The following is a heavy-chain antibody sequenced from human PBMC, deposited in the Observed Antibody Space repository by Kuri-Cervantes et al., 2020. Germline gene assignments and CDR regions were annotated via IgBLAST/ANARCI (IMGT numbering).Heavy chain of an antibody. Sequence: SETLSLTCTVSGGSISSGDYYWSWIRQPPGKGLEWIGYIYYSGSTYYNPSLKSRVTISVDTSKNQFSLKLSSVTAADTAVYYCARVEAMTTLTPGYRYYFDYWGQGTLVTVSS. J-gene: IGHJ4*02. V-gene: IGHV4-30-4*01. D-gene: IGHD4-11*01. CDR2: IYYSGST. CDR1: GGSISSGDYY. CDR3: ARVEAMTTLTPGYRYYFDY.